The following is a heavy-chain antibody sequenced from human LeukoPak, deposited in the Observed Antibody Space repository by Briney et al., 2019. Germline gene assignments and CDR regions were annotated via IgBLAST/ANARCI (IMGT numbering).Heavy chain of an antibody. V-gene: IGHV1-2*02. CDR1: GYTFTGYY. J-gene: IGHJ4*02. Sequence: GASVKVSCKASGYTFTGYYMHWVRQAPGQGLEWMGWINPNSGGTNYAQKFQGRVTMTRDTSISTAYMELSRLRSDDTAVYYCAREVEEINSSGYQDFDYWGQGTLVTVSS. D-gene: IGHD3-22*01. CDR3: AREVEEINSSGYQDFDY. CDR2: INPNSGGT.